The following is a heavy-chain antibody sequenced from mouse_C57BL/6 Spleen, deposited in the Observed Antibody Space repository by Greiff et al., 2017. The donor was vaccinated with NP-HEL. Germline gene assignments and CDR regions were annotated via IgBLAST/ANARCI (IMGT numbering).Heavy chain of an antibody. V-gene: IGHV1-50*01. J-gene: IGHJ2*01. CDR3: ARRGDYDRYFDY. Sequence: VQLQQPGAELVKPGASVKLSCKASGYTFTSYWMQWVKQRPGQGLEWIGEIDPSDSYPNYNQKFKGKATLTVDTSSSTAYMQLSSLTSEDSAVYYCARRGDYDRYFDYWGQGTTLTVSS. D-gene: IGHD2-4*01. CDR1: GYTFTSYW. CDR2: IDPSDSYP.